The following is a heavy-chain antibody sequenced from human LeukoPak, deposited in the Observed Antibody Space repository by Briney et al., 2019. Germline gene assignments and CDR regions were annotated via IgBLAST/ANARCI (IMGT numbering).Heavy chain of an antibody. CDR1: DLITDDYA. CDR3: VWESESSGWFDH. J-gene: IGHJ5*02. Sequence: GSLRLSCAAPDLITDDYAIHWFRQAPGKGLEWVSLISGDGGSTFYADSVRGRFTISRDNSKNSLSLQMSSLRSEDTALYCWVWESESSGWFDHWGEGTLVTVSS. D-gene: IGHD3-22*01. CDR2: ISGDGGST. V-gene: IGHV3-43*02.